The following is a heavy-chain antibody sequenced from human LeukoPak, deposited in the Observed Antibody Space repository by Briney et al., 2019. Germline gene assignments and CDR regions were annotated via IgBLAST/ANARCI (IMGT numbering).Heavy chain of an antibody. Sequence: SETLSLTCTVSGGSISSYYWGWIRQPPGKGLEWIGSIYYSGSTFYNPSLKSRVTISVDTSKNQFSLTLSSVTAADTAVYYCARQSAISGYDFSYFDYWGQGTLVTVSS. J-gene: IGHJ4*02. CDR2: IYYSGST. CDR1: GGSISSYY. D-gene: IGHD5-12*01. V-gene: IGHV4-39*01. CDR3: ARQSAISGYDFSYFDY.